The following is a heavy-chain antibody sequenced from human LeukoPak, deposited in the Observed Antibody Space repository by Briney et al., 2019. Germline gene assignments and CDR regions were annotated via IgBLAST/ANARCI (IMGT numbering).Heavy chain of an antibody. Sequence: SETLSLTCGVSGGPFTGYYWSWIRQPPGKGLEWIGYIYYSGSTNYNPSLKSRVTISVDTSKNQFSLKLSSVTAADTAVYYCAGGIAVAGRQGLDYWGQGTLVTVSS. CDR1: GGPFTGYY. J-gene: IGHJ4*02. CDR2: IYYSGST. CDR3: AGGIAVAGRQGLDY. V-gene: IGHV4-59*01. D-gene: IGHD6-19*01.